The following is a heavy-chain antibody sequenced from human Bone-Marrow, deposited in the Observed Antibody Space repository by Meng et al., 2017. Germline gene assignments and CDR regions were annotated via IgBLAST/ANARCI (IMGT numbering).Heavy chain of an antibody. CDR3: ARDPSSSYYFDY. CDR2: INPNSGGT. D-gene: IGHD6-13*01. V-gene: IGHV1-2*02. Sequence: ASVKVSCKASGYTFTGYYMHWVRQAPGQGLEWMGWINPNSGGTNYAQKFQGRVTMTRDTSISTAYMELSRLRSDDTAVYYCARDPSSSYYFDYWGQGKLVTVSS. J-gene: IGHJ4*02. CDR1: GYTFTGYY.